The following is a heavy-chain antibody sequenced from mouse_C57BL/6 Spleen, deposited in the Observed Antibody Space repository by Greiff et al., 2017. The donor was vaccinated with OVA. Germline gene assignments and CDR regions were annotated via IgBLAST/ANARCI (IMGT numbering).Heavy chain of an antibody. D-gene: IGHD1-1*01. CDR3: ARVVADYAMDY. Sequence: VQLQQSGPELVKPGASVKISCKASGYTFTDYYMNWVKQSHGKSLEWIGDINPNNGGTSYNQKFKGKATLTVDKSSSTAYMELRSLTSEDSAVYYCARVVADYAMDYWGQGTSVTVSS. CDR1: GYTFTDYY. J-gene: IGHJ4*01. V-gene: IGHV1-26*01. CDR2: INPNNGGT.